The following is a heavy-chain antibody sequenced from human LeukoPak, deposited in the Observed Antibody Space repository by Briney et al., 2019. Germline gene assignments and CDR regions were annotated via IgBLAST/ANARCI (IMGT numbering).Heavy chain of an antibody. Sequence: GASVKVSCKASGGTFSSYAISWVRQAPGQGLEWMGRIIPILGIANYAQKFQGRVTMTRNTSVSTAYMELSSLRSEDTAVYYCARGPDYYDSSGYYAPIDYWGQGTLVTVSS. J-gene: IGHJ4*02. V-gene: IGHV1-69*04. CDR2: IIPILGIA. CDR3: ARGPDYYDSSGYYAPIDY. D-gene: IGHD3-22*01. CDR1: GGTFSSYA.